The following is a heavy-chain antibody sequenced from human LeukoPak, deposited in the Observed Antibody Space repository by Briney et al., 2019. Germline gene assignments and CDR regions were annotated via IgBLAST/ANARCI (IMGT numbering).Heavy chain of an antibody. CDR2: ISYDGSNK. CDR3: ARDGAIAAAGTGFDY. J-gene: IGHJ4*02. CDR1: GFTFSSYA. V-gene: IGHV3-30-3*01. Sequence: GRSLRLSCAASGFTFSSYAMHWVRQAPGKGLEWVAVISYDGSNKYYADSVKGRFTISRDNSKNTLYLQMNSLRAEGTAVYYCARDGAIAAAGTGFDYWGQGTLVTVSS. D-gene: IGHD6-13*01.